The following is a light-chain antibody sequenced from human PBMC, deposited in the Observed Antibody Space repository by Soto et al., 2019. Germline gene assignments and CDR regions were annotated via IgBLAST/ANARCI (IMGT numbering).Light chain of an antibody. CDR2: GAS. J-gene: IGKJ1*01. Sequence: EIVSTQSPGTLSLSPGERATLSCRARQSVSSTYLIWYQQKPGQAPRLLIYGASSRATVGPDRFSGGGSGTDFTLTISRLEHEDFAVYYCQHFVNSLTWTFGQGTKVEIK. V-gene: IGKV3-20*01. CDR1: QSVSSTY. CDR3: QHFVNSLTWT.